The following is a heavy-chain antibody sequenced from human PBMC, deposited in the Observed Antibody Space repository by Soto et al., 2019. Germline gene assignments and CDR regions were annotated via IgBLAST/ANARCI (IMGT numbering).Heavy chain of an antibody. D-gene: IGHD5-18*01. V-gene: IGHV4-39*01. CDR2: IYYSGST. CDR3: ARFLTRRGYGYGRDY. CDR1: GGSISSSSYY. J-gene: IGHJ4*02. Sequence: SETLSLTCTVSGGSISSSSYYWGWIRQPPGKGLEWIGSIYYSGSTYYNPSLKSRVTISVDTSKNQFSLKLSSVTAADTAVYYCARFLTRRGYGYGRDYWGQGTLVTVSS.